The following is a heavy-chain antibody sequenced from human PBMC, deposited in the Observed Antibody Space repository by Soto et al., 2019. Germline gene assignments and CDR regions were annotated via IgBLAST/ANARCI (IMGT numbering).Heavy chain of an antibody. Sequence: GASVKVSCKASGYTFTSYYVHWVRQAPGQGLEWMGIINPSGGSTSYAQKFQGRVTMTRDTSTSTVYMELSSLRSEDTAVYYCARDQGVMITFGGVIASSYYFGYWGQGTLVTVSS. J-gene: IGHJ4*02. CDR1: GYTFTSYY. CDR2: INPSGGST. D-gene: IGHD3-16*02. CDR3: ARDQGVMITFGGVIASSYYFGY. V-gene: IGHV1-46*03.